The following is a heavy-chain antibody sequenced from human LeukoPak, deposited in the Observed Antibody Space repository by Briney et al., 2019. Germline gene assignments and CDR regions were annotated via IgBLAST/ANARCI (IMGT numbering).Heavy chain of an antibody. CDR1: GFTVSSNY. V-gene: IGHV3-66*01. D-gene: IGHD3-10*01. Sequence: GGSLRLSCAASGFTVSSNYMSWVRQAPGKGLEWVSVIYSGGSTYYADSVKGRFTISRDNSKNTLYLQVNSQRDEDTAVYYCATSPYGSGSYWVYWGQGTLVTVSS. CDR3: ATSPYGSGSYWVY. CDR2: IYSGGST. J-gene: IGHJ4*02.